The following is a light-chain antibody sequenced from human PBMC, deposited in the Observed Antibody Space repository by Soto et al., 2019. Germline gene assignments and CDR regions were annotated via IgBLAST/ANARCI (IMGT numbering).Light chain of an antibody. Sequence: QAVVTQPPSASGTPGQRVTISCSGSSSNVGGNIVNWYQQLPGTAPKALIYRNNQRPSGVPDRFSGSKSGTSASLAISGLQSEDEADYYCAAWDDSLNGVVFGGGTKVTVL. CDR1: SSNVGGNI. CDR3: AAWDDSLNGVV. V-gene: IGLV1-44*01. J-gene: IGLJ2*01. CDR2: RNN.